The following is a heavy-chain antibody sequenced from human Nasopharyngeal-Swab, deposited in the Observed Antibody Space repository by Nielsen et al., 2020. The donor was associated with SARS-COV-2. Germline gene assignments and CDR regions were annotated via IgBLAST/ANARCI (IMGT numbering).Heavy chain of an antibody. J-gene: IGHJ6*02. CDR3: ARDRVGATEDYYYYYGMDV. Sequence: GESLKISCAASGFTFSSYWMSWVRQAPGKGLEGVANIKQDGSEKYYVDSVKGRFTISRDNAKNSLYLQMNSLRAEDTAVYYCARDRVGATEDYYYYYGMDVWGQGTTVTVSS. CDR1: GFTFSSYW. D-gene: IGHD1-26*01. CDR2: IKQDGSEK. V-gene: IGHV3-7*01.